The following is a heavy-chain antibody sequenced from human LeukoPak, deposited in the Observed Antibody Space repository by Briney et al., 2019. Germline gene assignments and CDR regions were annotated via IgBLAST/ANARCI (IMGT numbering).Heavy chain of an antibody. Sequence: PGGSLRLSCAASGFTVSINYVSWVRQAPGKGLEWVSVIYSGGSTYYADSVKGRFTISRDESKNTLYLQMNSLRAEDTAVYYCTRSRDGYNLGPSFDYWGQGTLVTVSS. J-gene: IGHJ4*02. CDR1: GFTVSINY. CDR3: TRSRDGYNLGPSFDY. CDR2: IYSGGST. D-gene: IGHD5-24*01. V-gene: IGHV3-53*01.